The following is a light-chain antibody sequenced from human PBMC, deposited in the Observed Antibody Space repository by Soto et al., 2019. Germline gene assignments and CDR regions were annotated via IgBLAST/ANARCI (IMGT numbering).Light chain of an antibody. CDR3: QQSNSSPYT. Sequence: DIRMTQSPSSLSASVGDRVTITCRASKSISTYFNWYQHKPGPAPNLLIYGAYRLQSGVPSRFTGSGSRTDFTLTISNLQPEDSATYFCQQSNSSPYTFGQGTRLEIK. CDR1: KSISTY. V-gene: IGKV1-39*01. J-gene: IGKJ2*01. CDR2: GAY.